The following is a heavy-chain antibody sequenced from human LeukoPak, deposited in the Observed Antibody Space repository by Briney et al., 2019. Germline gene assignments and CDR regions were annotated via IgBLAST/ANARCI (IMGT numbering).Heavy chain of an antibody. D-gene: IGHD2-2*01. V-gene: IGHV1-2*02. J-gene: IGHJ6*03. CDR2: INPNSGGT. CDR1: GYTFIGYY. Sequence: ASVKVSCKASGYTFIGYYMHWVRQAPGQGLEWMGWINPNSGGTNYAQKFQGRVTMTRDTSISTAYMELSRLRSDDTAVYYCARDPADIVVVPAAFPYYYMDVWGKGTTVTVSS. CDR3: ARDPADIVVVPAAFPYYYMDV.